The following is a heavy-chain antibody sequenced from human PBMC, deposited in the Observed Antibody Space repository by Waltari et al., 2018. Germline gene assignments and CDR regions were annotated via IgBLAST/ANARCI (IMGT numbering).Heavy chain of an antibody. CDR1: GFTFSSSS. J-gene: IGHJ4*02. CDR2: ISSSSSYI. D-gene: IGHD5-12*01. V-gene: IGHV3-21*01. CDR3: GIEGGYDLMRGDY. Sequence: EVQLVESGGGLVKPGGSLRLSCAASGFTFSSSSMNWVRQAPGKGLEWVSSISSSSSYIYYADSVKGRFTISRDNAKNSLYLQMNSLRAEDTAVYYCGIEGGYDLMRGDYWGQGTLVTVSS.